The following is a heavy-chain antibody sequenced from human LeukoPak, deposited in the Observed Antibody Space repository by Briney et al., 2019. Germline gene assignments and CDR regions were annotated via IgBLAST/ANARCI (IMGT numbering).Heavy chain of an antibody. D-gene: IGHD2-8*02. CDR1: GFNFNNAW. J-gene: IGHJ4*02. V-gene: IGHV3-15*01. CDR3: TTDLPGGISGIDY. Sequence: GGSLRLSCAVSGFNFNNAWMSWVRQAPGKGLEWVGRIKRKTDGGTTDYAAPVKGRFTISRDDSKTLYLQMNSLKTEDTAVYYCTTDLPGGISGIDYWGQGTLVTVSS. CDR2: IKRKTDGGTT.